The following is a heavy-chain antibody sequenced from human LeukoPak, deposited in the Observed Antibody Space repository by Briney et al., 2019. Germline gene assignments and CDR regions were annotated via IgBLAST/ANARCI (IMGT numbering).Heavy chain of an antibody. Sequence: EASVNVSCTAPGGTFSSYAISWVRQAPGQGLEWMGGIIPIFGTANYAQKFQGRVTITADESTSTAYMELSSLRSEDTAVYYCARDSIAAAVDYWGQGTLVTVSS. CDR3: ARDSIAAAVDY. V-gene: IGHV1-69*13. CDR1: GGTFSSYA. CDR2: IIPIFGTA. D-gene: IGHD6-13*01. J-gene: IGHJ4*02.